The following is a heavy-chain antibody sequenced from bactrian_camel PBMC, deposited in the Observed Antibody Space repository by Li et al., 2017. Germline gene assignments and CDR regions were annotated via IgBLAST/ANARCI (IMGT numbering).Heavy chain of an antibody. D-gene: IGHD6*01. CDR2: VDSGGHPT. CDR1: GFRFSPFSVYT. Sequence: VQLVESGGGLVQPGGSLRLSCAASGFRFSPFSVYTMSWIRQAPGKDFEWVSSVDSGGHPTYYSDSVKGRFSISKDNAKNTLYLQMNSLKPEDTAMYYCAADEALCGGSWWGPSYWGQGTQVTVS. CDR3: AADEALCGGSWWGPSY. J-gene: IGHJ4*01. V-gene: IGHV3S31*01.